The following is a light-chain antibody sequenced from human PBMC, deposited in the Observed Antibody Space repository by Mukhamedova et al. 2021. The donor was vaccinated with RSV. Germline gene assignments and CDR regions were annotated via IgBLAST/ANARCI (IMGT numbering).Light chain of an antibody. Sequence: YMGRPGQSPQLLIYTLSYRASGVPDRFSGSGSDTDFTLKISRVEADEVGVYYGMQRIEFPLTFGGGTRLEIK. CDR3: MQRIEFPLT. J-gene: IGKJ4*01. V-gene: IGKV2-40*01. CDR2: TLS.